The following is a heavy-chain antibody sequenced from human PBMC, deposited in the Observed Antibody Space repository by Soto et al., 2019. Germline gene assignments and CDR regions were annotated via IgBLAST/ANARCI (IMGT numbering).Heavy chain of an antibody. D-gene: IGHD4-17*01. CDR3: ARGRGDYIKTFDY. CDR1: GYTFTNFD. V-gene: IGHV1-8*01. CDR2: MNPDSGNT. Sequence: ASVKVSCKASGYTFTNFDINWVRQATGQGLEWVGWMNPDSGNTDYAQKFQGRVTMTRNTSISTAYMELSSLRSEDTAVYYCARGRGDYIKTFDYWGQGTLVTVSS. J-gene: IGHJ4*02.